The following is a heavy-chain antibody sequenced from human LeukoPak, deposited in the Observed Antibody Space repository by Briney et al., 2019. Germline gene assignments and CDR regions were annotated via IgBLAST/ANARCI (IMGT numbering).Heavy chain of an antibody. CDR2: IDWDDDK. V-gene: IGHV2-70*11. D-gene: IGHD6-13*01. Sequence: SGPALVKPTQTLTLTCTFSGFSLSTSGMCVSWIRQPPGKALEWLARIDWDDDKYYSTSLETRLTISKDTSKNQVVLTMTNMDPVDTATYYCARISQQLVDYWGQGTLVTVSS. CDR1: GFSLSTSGMC. CDR3: ARISQQLVDY. J-gene: IGHJ4*02.